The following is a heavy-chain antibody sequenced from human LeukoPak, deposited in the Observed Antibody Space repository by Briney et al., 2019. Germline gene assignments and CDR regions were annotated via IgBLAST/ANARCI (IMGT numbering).Heavy chain of an antibody. CDR2: INWNGGST. CDR1: GFTFDDYG. J-gene: IGHJ4*02. Sequence: GGSLRLSCAASGFTFDDYGMSWVRQAPGKGLDGVSGINWNGGSTGYADSVKGRFTISRDNAKNSLYLQMNSLRAEDTALYHCARRGYDSSGYYYFDYWGQGTLVTVSS. V-gene: IGHV3-20*01. CDR3: ARRGYDSSGYYYFDY. D-gene: IGHD3-22*01.